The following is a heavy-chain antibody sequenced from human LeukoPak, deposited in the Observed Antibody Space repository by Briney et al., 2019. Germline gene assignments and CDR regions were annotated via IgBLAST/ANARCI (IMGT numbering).Heavy chain of an antibody. CDR3: ARDSSTVTTLGIDY. Sequence: ASVKVSCKAFGYTFTSNYMHWVRQAPGQGPEWMGVISPSGGSTSYAQKFQGRVTMTRDMSTSTVYMELSSLRSEDTAVYYCARDSSTVTTLGIDYWGQGTLVTVSS. CDR1: GYTFTSNY. V-gene: IGHV1-46*01. CDR2: ISPSGGST. D-gene: IGHD4-17*01. J-gene: IGHJ4*02.